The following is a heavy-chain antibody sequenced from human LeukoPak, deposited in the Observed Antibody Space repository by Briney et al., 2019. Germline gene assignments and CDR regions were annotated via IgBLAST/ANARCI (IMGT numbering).Heavy chain of an antibody. V-gene: IGHV4-59*01. D-gene: IGHD4-17*01. CDR1: GGSISSYY. CDR2: VYSSGNT. J-gene: IGHJ4*02. Sequence: SETLSLTCTVSGGSISSYYWSWIRQPPGKGLEWIGYVYSSGNTYYNPSLKSRVTISVDTSNNQFSLKLTSVSAADTAVYYCVRPSPRGDGGLPFDYWGQGTLVTVSS. CDR3: VRPSPRGDGGLPFDY.